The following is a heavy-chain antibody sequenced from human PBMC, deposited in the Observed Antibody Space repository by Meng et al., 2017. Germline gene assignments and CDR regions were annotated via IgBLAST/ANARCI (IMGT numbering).Heavy chain of an antibody. CDR2: INAYNANT. Sequence: QSGAEVKKPGDSVKVSCKASGYTFTSDGISWVRQMPGKGLEWMGFINAYNANTKYTPTLQGKVTMTTDKSTSTAYLQLRSLRSSDTAVYYCARGDINSGIDYWGQGTLVTVSS. V-gene: IGHV1-18*01. CDR1: GYTFTSDG. D-gene: IGHD3-9*01. CDR3: ARGDINSGIDY. J-gene: IGHJ4*02.